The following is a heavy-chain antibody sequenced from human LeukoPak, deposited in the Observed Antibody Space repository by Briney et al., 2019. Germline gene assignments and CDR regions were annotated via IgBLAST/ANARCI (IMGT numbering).Heavy chain of an antibody. V-gene: IGHV3-66*02. CDR1: GFIVNSYG. CDR3: ARDRAEGKTWVEFDP. J-gene: IGHJ5*02. CDR2: IYSDGVT. Sequence: GGSLRLSCAASGFIVNSYGMSWVRQAPGKGLAWVSLIYSDGVTQYADSVKGRFTISRDNSKNTLYLQMNSLRDEDTAAYFCARDRAEGKTWVEFDPWGQGTLVTVSS.